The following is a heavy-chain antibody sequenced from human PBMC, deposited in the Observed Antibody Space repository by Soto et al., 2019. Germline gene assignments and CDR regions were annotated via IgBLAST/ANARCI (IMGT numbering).Heavy chain of an antibody. J-gene: IGHJ6*03. Sequence: GGSLRLSCAASGFTFGNYAMHWVRQAPGKGLEYVSAISSNGNSTYYADSVKGRFTISRDSSMNTLYLQMGSLRAEDMAVYYCARDRTAASPSYYMDVWGKGTTVTVSS. CDR1: GFTFGNYA. D-gene: IGHD6-13*01. V-gene: IGHV3-64*02. CDR2: ISSNGNST. CDR3: ARDRTAASPSYYMDV.